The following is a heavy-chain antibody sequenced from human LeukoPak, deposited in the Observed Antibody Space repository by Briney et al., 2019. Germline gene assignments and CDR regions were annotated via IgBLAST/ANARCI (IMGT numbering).Heavy chain of an antibody. V-gene: IGHV1-2*02. Sequence: ASVTVSCKASGYTFTGYYMHWVRQAPGQGLEWMGWINPNSGGTNYAQKFQGRVTMTRDTSISTAYMELSRLRSDDTAVYYCARDSSSGYYYGWFDPWGQGTLVTVSS. CDR3: ARDSSSGYYYGWFDP. CDR2: INPNSGGT. CDR1: GYTFTGYY. D-gene: IGHD3-22*01. J-gene: IGHJ5*02.